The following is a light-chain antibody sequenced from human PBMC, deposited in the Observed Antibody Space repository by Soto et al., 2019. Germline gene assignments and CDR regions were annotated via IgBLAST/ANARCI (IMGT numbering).Light chain of an antibody. Sequence: QPVLTQPPSVSGAPGQRVTISCTGSSSNIGAHYDVHWYQQLPVTAPKLLIYGNSNRPSGVPDRFSGSKSGTSASLAITGLQAEDEADYYCQSYDNSLSVYVFGTGTKVTVL. CDR1: SSNIGAHYD. J-gene: IGLJ1*01. CDR3: QSYDNSLSVYV. CDR2: GNS. V-gene: IGLV1-40*01.